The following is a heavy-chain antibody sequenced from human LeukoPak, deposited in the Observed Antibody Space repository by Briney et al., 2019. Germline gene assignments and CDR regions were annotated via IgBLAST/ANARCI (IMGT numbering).Heavy chain of an antibody. Sequence: GGSLRLSCAASGFTFSDYYMSWIRQAPGKGLEWVSYISSSSSTIYYADSVKGRFTISRDNAKNSLYLQMNSLRAEDTAVYYCARTNYDIESYYYYYYMDVWGKGTTVTVSS. CDR1: GFTFSDYY. D-gene: IGHD3-9*01. V-gene: IGHV3-11*04. J-gene: IGHJ6*03. CDR3: ARTNYDIESYYYYYYMDV. CDR2: ISSSSSTI.